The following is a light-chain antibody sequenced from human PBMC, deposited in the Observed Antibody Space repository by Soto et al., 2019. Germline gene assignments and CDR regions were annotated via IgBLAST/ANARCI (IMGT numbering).Light chain of an antibody. CDR3: QAWDRSSALV. V-gene: IGLV3-1*01. CDR1: KLGDKY. Sequence: SYELTQTPSVSVSPGRTATITCSGDKLGDKYVCWYQHKPGQSPTLVIYQDTKRPSGIPERFSGSNSGNTATLTISGTQAMDEAEYYCQAWDRSSALVFGGGTQLTVL. CDR2: QDT. J-gene: IGLJ2*01.